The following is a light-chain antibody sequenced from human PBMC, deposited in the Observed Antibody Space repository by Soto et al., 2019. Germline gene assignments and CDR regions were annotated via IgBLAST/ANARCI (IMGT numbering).Light chain of an antibody. J-gene: IGKJ1*01. Sequence: DIPLTQSPSFLSASVGDRVTIACRASQGVSSYLAWYQQKPGKAPNLLIYASSTLQSGVPSRFSGSGSGTEFTLTISSLQPEDFATYYCQQLNSYPWTFGQGTKVEIK. CDR3: QQLNSYPWT. V-gene: IGKV1-9*01. CDR1: QGVSSY. CDR2: ASS.